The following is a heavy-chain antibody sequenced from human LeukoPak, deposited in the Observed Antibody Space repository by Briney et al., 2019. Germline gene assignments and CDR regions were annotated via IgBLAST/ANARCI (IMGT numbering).Heavy chain of an antibody. CDR3: VRHSAVVRNYGMDV. CDR1: GGSISSYY. V-gene: IGHV4-59*08. J-gene: IGHJ6*02. D-gene: IGHD2-2*01. Sequence: SETLSLTCTVSGGSISSYYWSWIRQPPGKGLEWIGYIYYSGSTNYNPSLKSRVTISVDTSKNQFSLKLSSVTAADTAVYYCVRHSAVVRNYGMDVWGQGTTVTVSS. CDR2: IYYSGST.